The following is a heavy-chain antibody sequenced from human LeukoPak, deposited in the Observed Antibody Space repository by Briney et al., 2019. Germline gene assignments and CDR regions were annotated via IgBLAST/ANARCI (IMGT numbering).Heavy chain of an antibody. CDR1: AYIFSSYG. D-gene: IGHD2-2*01. Sequence: GGSVLVSCKASAYIFSSYGIICLRQPTAREREGMGWISAYNGDTNYLQKLQERVSMTTDTSTRTAYMELRSLRSDDTAMYYCARISEYQLVWYFDYWGQGTPVTVSS. V-gene: IGHV1-18*04. CDR2: ISAYNGDT. J-gene: IGHJ4*02. CDR3: ARISEYQLVWYFDY.